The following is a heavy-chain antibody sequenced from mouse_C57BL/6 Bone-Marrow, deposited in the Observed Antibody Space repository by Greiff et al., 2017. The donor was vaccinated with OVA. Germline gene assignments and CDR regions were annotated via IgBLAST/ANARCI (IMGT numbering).Heavy chain of an antibody. D-gene: IGHD1-1*01. Sequence: EVKLVESGGGLVQPGGSLKLSCAASGFTFSDYYMYWVRQTPEKRLEWVAYISNGGGSTYYPDTVKGRFTISRDNAKNTLYLQMSRLKSEDTAMYYCARRDYYSSSFARDVWGTGTTVTVSS. V-gene: IGHV5-12*01. CDR2: ISNGGGST. CDR3: ARRDYYSSSFARDV. CDR1: GFTFSDYY. J-gene: IGHJ1*03.